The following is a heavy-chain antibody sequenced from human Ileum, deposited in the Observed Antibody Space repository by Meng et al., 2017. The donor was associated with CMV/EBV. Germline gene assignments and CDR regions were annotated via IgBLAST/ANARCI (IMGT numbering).Heavy chain of an antibody. Sequence: SVKVSCKASGGTFSSYAISWVRQAPGQGLEWMGRIIPVLDMADYARNFQGKVTFTADRSTSTAYMEQTSLRFEDTAVYYCARRADRQTGSQGEHAFDIWGQGTMVTVSS. CDR2: IIPVLDMA. D-gene: IGHD3-16*01. V-gene: IGHV1-69*04. CDR1: GGTFSSYA. CDR3: ARRADRQTGSQGEHAFDI. J-gene: IGHJ3*02.